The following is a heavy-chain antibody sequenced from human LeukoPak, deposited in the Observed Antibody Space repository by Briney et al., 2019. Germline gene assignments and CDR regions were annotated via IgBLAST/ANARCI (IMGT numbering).Heavy chain of an antibody. CDR3: AKEHSSGWYYFDY. D-gene: IGHD6-19*01. Sequence: PGGSLRLSCAASGFTFRSYGLHWVRQAPGRGLEWVAFLRYDGSNKYYADSVKGRSTISRDNSKNTLYLQMNSLRVEDTAVYYCAKEHSSGWYYFDYWGQGTLVTVSS. V-gene: IGHV3-30*02. CDR1: GFTFRSYG. CDR2: LRYDGSNK. J-gene: IGHJ4*02.